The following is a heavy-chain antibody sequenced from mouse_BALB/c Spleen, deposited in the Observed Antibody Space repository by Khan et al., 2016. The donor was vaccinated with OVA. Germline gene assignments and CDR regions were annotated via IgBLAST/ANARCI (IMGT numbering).Heavy chain of an antibody. CDR1: GFSLSNYG. D-gene: IGHD2-13*01. CDR3: ARWGLPFAY. Sequence: QVRLQQSGPGLVQPSQSLSITCTVSGFSLSNYGIHWVSQSTGKGLEWLGVIWSGGSTDFNAAFISRLSISKDNSRSQVFFKMNSLQTDDSAIYYCARWGLPFAYWGQGTLVTVSA. CDR2: IWSGGST. V-gene: IGHV2-2*01. J-gene: IGHJ3*01.